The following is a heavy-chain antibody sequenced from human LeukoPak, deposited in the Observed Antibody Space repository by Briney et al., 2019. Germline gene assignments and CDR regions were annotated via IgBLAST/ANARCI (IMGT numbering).Heavy chain of an antibody. CDR1: GFTFSSYS. Sequence: PGGSLRLSCAASGFTFSSYSMNWVRQAPGKGLEWVSYISSSSSTIYYADSVKGRFTISRDNAKNSLYLQMNSLRAEDTAVYYCARSNLDVLAQGSWYFSASSGLDYWGQGTLVTVSS. J-gene: IGHJ4*02. CDR2: ISSSSSTI. V-gene: IGHV3-48*04. D-gene: IGHD6-13*01. CDR3: ARSNLDVLAQGSWYFSASSGLDY.